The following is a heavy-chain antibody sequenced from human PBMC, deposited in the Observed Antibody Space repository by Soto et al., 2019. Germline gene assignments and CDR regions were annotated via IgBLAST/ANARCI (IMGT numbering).Heavy chain of an antibody. V-gene: IGHV3-15*01. J-gene: IGHJ6*02. CDR3: AKRSRIFYGMDV. Sequence: GSLRLSCAASGFTFSNAWMSWVRQAPGKGLEWVGRIKSKTDGGTTDYAAPVKGRFTISRDNSKNTLYLQMNSLRAEDTAVYYCAKRSRIFYGMDVWGQGTTVTVSS. CDR1: GFTFSNAW. CDR2: IKSKTDGGTT. D-gene: IGHD2-15*01.